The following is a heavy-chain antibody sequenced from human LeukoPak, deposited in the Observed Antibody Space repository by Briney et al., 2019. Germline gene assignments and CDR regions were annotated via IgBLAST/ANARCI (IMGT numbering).Heavy chain of an antibody. CDR1: GFTFSGYS. CDR3: AREDTAMKYFDY. J-gene: IGHJ4*02. V-gene: IGHV3-30*03. Sequence: GGSLRLSCAASGFTFSGYSMNWVRQAPGKGLEWVAVISYDGSNKYYADSVKGRSTISRDNSKNTLYLQMNSLRAEDTAAYYCAREDTAMKYFDYWGQGTLVTVSS. CDR2: ISYDGSNK. D-gene: IGHD5-18*01.